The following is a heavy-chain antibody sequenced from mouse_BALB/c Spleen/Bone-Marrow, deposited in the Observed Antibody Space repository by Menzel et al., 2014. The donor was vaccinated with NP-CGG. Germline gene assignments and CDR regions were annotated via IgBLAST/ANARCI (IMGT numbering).Heavy chain of an antibody. J-gene: IGHJ4*01. CDR2: IDPENGDT. V-gene: IGHV14-4*02. CDR3: SARDYRYEGYAMDN. CDR1: GFNIKDYY. D-gene: IGHD2-14*01. Sequence: EVNLVESGAELVRSGASVKLSCTASGFNIKDYYMYWVKQRPEQGLEWIGWIDPENGDTEYAPKFQGKATMTADTSSNTAYLQLSSLTSEDTAVYYCSARDYRYEGYAMDNWGQGTSVTVSS.